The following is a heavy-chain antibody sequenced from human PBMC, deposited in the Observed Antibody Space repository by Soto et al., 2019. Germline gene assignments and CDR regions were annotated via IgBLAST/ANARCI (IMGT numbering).Heavy chain of an antibody. Sequence: PSQTLSLTCAISGDSVSSNSAAWNWIRQSPSRGLEWLGRTYYRSKWYNDYAVSVKSRITINPDTSKNQFSLQLNSVTPEDTAVYYCARDHRSGWFESDYYYGMDVWGQGTTVTV. CDR3: ARDHRSGWFESDYYYGMDV. CDR2: TYYRSKWYN. J-gene: IGHJ6*02. CDR1: GDSVSSNSAA. V-gene: IGHV6-1*01. D-gene: IGHD6-19*01.